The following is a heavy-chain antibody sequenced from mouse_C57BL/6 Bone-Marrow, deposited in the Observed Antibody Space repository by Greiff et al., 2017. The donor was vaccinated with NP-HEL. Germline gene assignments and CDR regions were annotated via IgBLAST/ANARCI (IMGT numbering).Heavy chain of an antibody. J-gene: IGHJ4*01. CDR2: IDPNSGGT. CDR1: GYTFTSYW. CDR3: ARALRRGVDYAMDY. Sequence: VQLQQPGAELVKPGASVKLSCKASGYTFTSYWMHWVKQRPGRGLGWIGRIDPNSGGTKYNEKFKSKATLTVDKPSSTAYMQLSSLTSEDYAVDDCARALRRGVDYAMDYWGQGTSVTVSS. V-gene: IGHV1-72*01. D-gene: IGHD2-4*01.